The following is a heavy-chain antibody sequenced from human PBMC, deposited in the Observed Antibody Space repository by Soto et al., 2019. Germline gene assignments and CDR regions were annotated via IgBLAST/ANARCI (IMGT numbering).Heavy chain of an antibody. D-gene: IGHD3-16*02. V-gene: IGHV4-34*01. Sequence: XETLSLTCAVYGGSFSGYYWSWIRQPPGKGLEWIGEINHSGSTNYNPSLKSRVTISVDTSKNQFSLKLSSVTAADTAVYYCARRVINDYVWGSYRSSSPFDYWGQGTLVTVSS. J-gene: IGHJ4*02. CDR1: GGSFSGYY. CDR3: ARRVINDYVWGSYRSSSPFDY. CDR2: INHSGST.